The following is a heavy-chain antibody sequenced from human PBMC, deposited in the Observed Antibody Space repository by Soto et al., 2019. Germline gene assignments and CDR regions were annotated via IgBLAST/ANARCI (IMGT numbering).Heavy chain of an antibody. CDR3: AREGGGSYFYYYYYGMDV. V-gene: IGHV3-48*02. CDR1: GFTFSSYS. J-gene: IGHJ6*04. CDR2: ISSSSSTI. Sequence: EVQLLESGGGLVQPGWSQRLSCAASGFTFSSYSMNWVRQAPGKGLEWVSNISSSSSTIYYADSVKGRFTISRDNAKNSLNLQKNSLRDEDTAVYYCAREGGGSYFYYYYYGMDVWGTGTTVTVSS. D-gene: IGHD1-26*01.